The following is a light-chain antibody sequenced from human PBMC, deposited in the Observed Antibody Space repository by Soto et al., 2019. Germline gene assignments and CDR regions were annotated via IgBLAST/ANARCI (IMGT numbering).Light chain of an antibody. CDR2: GAS. J-gene: IGKJ4*01. CDR3: QQALS. V-gene: IGKV3D-7*01. CDR1: QSVSRYY. Sequence: TVLTQSPATLSLSPGERATLSCRASQSVSRYYLSWYQQKPGQAPRLLIYGASTRATGIPARFSGSVSGTDFTLTITSLQLEDFAVNYCQQALSFGGGTRVEI.